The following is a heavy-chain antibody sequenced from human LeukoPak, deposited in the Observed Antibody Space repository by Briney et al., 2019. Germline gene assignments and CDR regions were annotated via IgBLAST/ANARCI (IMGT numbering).Heavy chain of an antibody. CDR3: TLIQGWGSGSYYRDF. V-gene: IGHV3-15*01. J-gene: IGHJ4*02. CDR1: GITLSNYA. D-gene: IGHD3-10*01. CDR2: VKSRSAGETT. Sequence: GGSLRLSCAVSGITLSNYAMSWVRQAPGKGLEWVARVKSRSAGETTDYAAPVKGRFTISRDDSKNTLYLQMNSLKTEDTAVYYCTLIQGWGSGSYYRDFWGQGTLVTVSS.